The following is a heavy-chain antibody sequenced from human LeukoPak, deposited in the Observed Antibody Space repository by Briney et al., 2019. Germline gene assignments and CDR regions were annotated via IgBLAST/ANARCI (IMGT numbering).Heavy chain of an antibody. J-gene: IGHJ4*02. D-gene: IGHD1-26*01. CDR3: ARLGSYHDF. CDR1: GASLSNYY. Sequence: SETLSLTCTVSGASLSNYYWSWIRQTPEKGLEWMGHIHSSGGSSYYPSLKSRLTLSIDTSRNQLSLTLPSVTAADTAVYFCARLGSYHDFWGQGALVTVSS. V-gene: IGHV4-4*09. CDR2: IHSSGGS.